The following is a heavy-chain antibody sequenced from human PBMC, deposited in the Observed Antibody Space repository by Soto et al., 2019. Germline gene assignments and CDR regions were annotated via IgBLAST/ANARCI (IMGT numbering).Heavy chain of an antibody. J-gene: IGHJ3*02. CDR2: FDPEDGET. D-gene: IGHD4-17*01. CDR1: GYTLTGLS. Sequence: GASVKVSCKVSGYTLTGLSMHWVRQAPGKGLEWMGGFDPEDGETIYAQKFQGRVTMTEDTSTDTAYMELSSLRSEDTAVYYCATAYGDYPNGAFDIWGRGTMVTVSS. CDR3: ATAYGDYPNGAFDI. V-gene: IGHV1-24*01.